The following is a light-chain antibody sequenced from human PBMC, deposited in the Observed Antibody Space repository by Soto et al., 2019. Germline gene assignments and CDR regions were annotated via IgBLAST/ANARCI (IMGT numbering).Light chain of an antibody. CDR3: QQYGSSPFT. Sequence: EIVLTQSPGTLSLSPGEGATLSCRASQSVSSNFLAWYQQKPGQAPRLVIYAASSRATGISDRFSGSGSETDFTFTIRRLEPEDFAVYYCQQYGSSPFTFGPGTKVDLK. CDR1: QSVSSNF. J-gene: IGKJ3*01. V-gene: IGKV3-20*01. CDR2: AAS.